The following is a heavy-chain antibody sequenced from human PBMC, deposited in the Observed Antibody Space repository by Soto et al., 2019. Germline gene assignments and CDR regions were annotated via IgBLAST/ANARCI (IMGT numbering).Heavy chain of an antibody. J-gene: IGHJ2*01. D-gene: IGHD2-15*01. Sequence: QVQLVQSGGEVKKPGASVKVSCQASGYTFSDYAISWVRQAPGQGLEWMDWISASTRNTDQAQNFQGRVIMTLDTSTNTAYMELRSLRFDAPAVYYCVRCYCSVGSCYACWHFYLWGRGTLFTVSS. CDR2: ISASTRNT. CDR1: GYTFSDYA. V-gene: IGHV1-18*01. CDR3: VRCYCSVGSCYACWHFYL.